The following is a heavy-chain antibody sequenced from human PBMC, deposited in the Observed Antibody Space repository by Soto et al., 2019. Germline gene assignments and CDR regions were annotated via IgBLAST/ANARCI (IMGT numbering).Heavy chain of an antibody. V-gene: IGHV6-1*01. D-gene: IGHD6-13*01. Sequence: SQTLSLTCAISGDSVSSNSAAWNWIRQSPSRGLEWLGRTYYRSKWYNNYAESEKSRITINQNTSKNKLSLKQKSKTPEDTAVYYCARDSPGYRPPVAFDIWGQGTMV. CDR1: GDSVSSNSAA. CDR2: TYYRSKWYN. CDR3: ARDSPGYRPPVAFDI. J-gene: IGHJ3*02.